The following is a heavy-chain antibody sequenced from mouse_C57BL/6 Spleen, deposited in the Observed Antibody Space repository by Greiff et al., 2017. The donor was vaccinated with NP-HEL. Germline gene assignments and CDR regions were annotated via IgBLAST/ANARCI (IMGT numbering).Heavy chain of an antibody. CDR1: GFTFSSYG. Sequence: EVQVVESGGDLVKPGGSPKLSCAASGFTFSSYGMSWVRQTPDKRLEWVATISSGGSYTYYPDSVKGRFTISRDNAKNTLYLQMSSLKSEDTAMYYCARKDYDYEGGYFDYWGQGTTLTVSS. D-gene: IGHD2-4*01. J-gene: IGHJ2*01. CDR3: ARKDYDYEGGYFDY. V-gene: IGHV5-6*01. CDR2: ISSGGSYT.